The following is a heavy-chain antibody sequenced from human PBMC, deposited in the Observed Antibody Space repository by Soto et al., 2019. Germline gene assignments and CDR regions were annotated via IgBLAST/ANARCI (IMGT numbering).Heavy chain of an antibody. CDR1: AYTFTNYG. J-gene: IGHJ5*02. V-gene: IGHV1-18*01. Sequence: ASVKVSCKASAYTFTNYGISWVRQAPGQGLEWMEWINTYNGNTNYAQKLQGRVTMTTDTSTNTAYMELRSLRSDDTAVYYCARGVGSGSYYNQYNWFDPWGQGTLVTVSS. CDR2: INTYNGNT. D-gene: IGHD3-10*01. CDR3: ARGVGSGSYYNQYNWFDP.